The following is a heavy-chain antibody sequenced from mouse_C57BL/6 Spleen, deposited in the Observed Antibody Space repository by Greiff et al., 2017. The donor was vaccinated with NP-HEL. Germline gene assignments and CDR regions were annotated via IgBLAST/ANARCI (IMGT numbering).Heavy chain of an antibody. CDR2: LYPGSGST. Sequence: QVQLQQSGAELVKPGASVKMSCKASGYTFTSYWITWVKQRPGQGLEWIGDLYPGSGSTNYNEKFKSKATLTVDTSSSTAYMQLSSLTSEDSAVYYCAIDYDPFYAMDYWGQGTSVTVSS. D-gene: IGHD2-4*01. CDR3: AIDYDPFYAMDY. CDR1: GYTFTSYW. J-gene: IGHJ4*01. V-gene: IGHV1-55*01.